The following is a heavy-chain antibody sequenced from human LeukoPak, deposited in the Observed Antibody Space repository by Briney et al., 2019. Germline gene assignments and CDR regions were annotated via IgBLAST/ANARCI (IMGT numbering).Heavy chain of an antibody. CDR2: IYYSGST. CDR1: GGSISSNSYC. J-gene: IGHJ4*02. V-gene: IGHV4-39*07. CDR3: ARRTGTYYYDSSGYSPWRYYFDY. Sequence: SETLSLTCTVSGGSISSNSYCWGWIRQPPGKGLEWIGSIYYSGSTYYKPALKSRVTISVDTSKNQFSLKLSSVTAADTAVFYCARRTGTYYYDSSGYSPWRYYFDYWGQGTLVTVSS. D-gene: IGHD3-22*01.